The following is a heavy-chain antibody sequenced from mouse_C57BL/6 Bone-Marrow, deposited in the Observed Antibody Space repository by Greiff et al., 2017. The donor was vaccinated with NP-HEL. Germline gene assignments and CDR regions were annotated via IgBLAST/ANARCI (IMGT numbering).Heavy chain of an antibody. D-gene: IGHD3-3*01. V-gene: IGHV1-61*01. CDR2: IYPSDSET. CDR3: ARRGPFGTLYAMDY. J-gene: IGHJ4*01. Sequence: QVQLQQPGAELVRPGSSVKLSCKASGYTFTSYWMDWVKQRPGQGLEWIGNIYPSDSETHYNQKFKDKATLTVDKSSSTAYMQLSSLTSEDSAVYYCARRGPFGTLYAMDYWCQGTSVTVS. CDR1: GYTFTSYW.